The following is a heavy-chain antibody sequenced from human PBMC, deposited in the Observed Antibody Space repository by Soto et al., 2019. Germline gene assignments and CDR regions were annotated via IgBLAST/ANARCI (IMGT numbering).Heavy chain of an antibody. Sequence: QVQLVQSGAEVKKPGSSVKVSCKASGGTFSSYAISWVRQAPGQGLEWMGGIIPIFGTANYAQKFQGRVTITADESTSTAYMELSSLRSEDTAVYYCAREWVVVVPARYYYYGMDVWGQGTTVTVSS. J-gene: IGHJ6*02. CDR3: AREWVVVVPARYYYYGMDV. D-gene: IGHD2-2*01. V-gene: IGHV1-69*01. CDR2: IIPIFGTA. CDR1: GGTFSSYA.